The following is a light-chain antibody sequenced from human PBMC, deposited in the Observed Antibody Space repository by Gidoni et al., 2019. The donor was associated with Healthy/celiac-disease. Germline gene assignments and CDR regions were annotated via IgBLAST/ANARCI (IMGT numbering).Light chain of an antibody. J-gene: IGKJ1*01. Sequence: GERATLSCRASQSVSSSYLAWYQQQPGQAPRLLIYGASSRATGIPDRFSGSGSGTDFTLTISRLEPEDFAVYYCQQYGTTFGQGTKVEIK. CDR2: GAS. V-gene: IGKV3-20*01. CDR3: QQYGTT. CDR1: QSVSSSY.